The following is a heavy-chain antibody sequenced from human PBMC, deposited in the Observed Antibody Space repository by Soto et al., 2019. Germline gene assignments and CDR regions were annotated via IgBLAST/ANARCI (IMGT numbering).Heavy chain of an antibody. CDR2: ISAYNGNT. D-gene: IGHD5-18*01. Sequence: ASVKVSCKASGYTFTSYGISWVRQAPGQGLEWMGWISAYNGNTNYAQKLQGRVTMTTDTSTSTAYMELRSLRSDDTAVYYCARSEGSNTAMVIYYFDYWGQGTLVTVSS. CDR1: GYTFTSYG. CDR3: ARSEGSNTAMVIYYFDY. J-gene: IGHJ4*02. V-gene: IGHV1-18*01.